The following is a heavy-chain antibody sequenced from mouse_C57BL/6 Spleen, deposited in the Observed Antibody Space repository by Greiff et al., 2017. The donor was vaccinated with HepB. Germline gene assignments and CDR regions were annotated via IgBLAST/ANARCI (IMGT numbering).Heavy chain of an antibody. J-gene: IGHJ4*01. Sequence: DVMLVESGGGLVKPGGSLKLSCAASGFTFSDYGMHWVRQAPEKGLEWVAYISSGSSTIYYEDTVKGRFTISRDNAKNTLFLQMTSLRSEDTAMYYCARGRNDYVYYAMDYWGQGTSVTVSS. D-gene: IGHD2-4*01. CDR2: ISSGSSTI. V-gene: IGHV5-17*01. CDR3: ARGRNDYVYYAMDY. CDR1: GFTFSDYG.